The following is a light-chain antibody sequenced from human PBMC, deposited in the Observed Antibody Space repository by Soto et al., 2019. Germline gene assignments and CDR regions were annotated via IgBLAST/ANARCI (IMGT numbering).Light chain of an antibody. V-gene: IGKV1-33*01. CDR1: QDINIY. CDR2: DAS. Sequence: DIQMTQSPCALFASVGGACTITFQATQDINIYLNWYQQKPGKAPNLLVYDASNLEIGVPSRLSGSGSGTHFTFTISSLQTEDIGTYYCQQYDILPITFGRGTRLEIK. J-gene: IGKJ5*01. CDR3: QQYDILPIT.